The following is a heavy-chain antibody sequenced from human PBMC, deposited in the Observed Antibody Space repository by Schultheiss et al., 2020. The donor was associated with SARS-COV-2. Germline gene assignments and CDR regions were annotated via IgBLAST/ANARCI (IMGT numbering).Heavy chain of an antibody. CDR3: ARLAVPAAIDPSPWYFDL. CDR2: IYPGDSDT. D-gene: IGHD2-2*01. V-gene: IGHV5-51*01. CDR1: GYSFTSYW. J-gene: IGHJ2*01. Sequence: GGSLRLSCKGSGYSFTSYWIGWVRQMPGKGLEWMGIIYPGDSDTRYSPSFQGQVTISADKSISTAYLHWSSLKASDTAMYYCARLAVPAAIDPSPWYFDLWGRGTLVTVSS.